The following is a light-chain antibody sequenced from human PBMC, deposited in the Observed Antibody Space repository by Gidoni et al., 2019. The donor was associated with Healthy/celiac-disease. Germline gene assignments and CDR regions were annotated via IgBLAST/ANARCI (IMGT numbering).Light chain of an antibody. V-gene: IGKV3-20*01. CDR3: QQYGSSPRT. CDR1: HSVSSSY. J-gene: IGKJ4*01. CDR2: GAS. Sequence: EIVLTQSPGTLSLSPGERATLSCRANHSVSSSYLAWYQQKPCQAPRLLIYGASSRATGIPDRFSGSGSGTDFTLTISRLEPEDFAVYYCQQYGSSPRTFGGGTKVEIK.